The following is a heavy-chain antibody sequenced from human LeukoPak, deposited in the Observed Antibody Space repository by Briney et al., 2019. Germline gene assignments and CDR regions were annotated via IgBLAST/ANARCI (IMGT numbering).Heavy chain of an antibody. V-gene: IGHV4-30-4*01. CDR1: GGSISSGDYY. CDR3: ARDRRGSGSYYPPARNWFDP. D-gene: IGHD3-10*01. Sequence: PSQTLSLTCTVSGGSISSGDYYWSWIRQPPGKGLEWIGYIYYSGSTYYNPSLKSRVTISVDTSKNQFSLKLSSVTAGDTAVYYCARDRRGSGSYYPPARNWFDPWGQGTLVTVSS. J-gene: IGHJ5*02. CDR2: IYYSGST.